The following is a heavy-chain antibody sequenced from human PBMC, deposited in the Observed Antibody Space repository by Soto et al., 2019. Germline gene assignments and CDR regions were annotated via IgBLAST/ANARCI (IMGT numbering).Heavy chain of an antibody. CDR2: INNDGSTT. CDR3: ASQGLYYYGLDV. V-gene: IGHV3-74*01. Sequence: GGSLRLSCAASGFPFSTYLMHWVRQAPGKGPVWVSRINNDGSTTRYADSVKGRFTISRDNAKNTLYLQMNSLRAEDTAVYYCASQGLYYYGLDVWGQGSTVTVSS. J-gene: IGHJ6*02. CDR1: GFPFSTYL.